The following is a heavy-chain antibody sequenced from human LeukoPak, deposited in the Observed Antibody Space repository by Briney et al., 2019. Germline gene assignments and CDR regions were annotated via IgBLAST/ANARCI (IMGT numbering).Heavy chain of an antibody. CDR2: IIPIFGTE. CDR1: GGTFSSYA. CDR3: ARAGTAGTTVDY. J-gene: IGHJ4*02. D-gene: IGHD1-7*01. Sequence: SVKVSCKASGGTFSSYAISWVRQAPGQGLEWMGGIIPIFGTENYAQKFQGRVTITTDESTSTAYMELSSLRSEDTAVYYCARAGTAGTTVDYWGQGTLVTVSS. V-gene: IGHV1-69*05.